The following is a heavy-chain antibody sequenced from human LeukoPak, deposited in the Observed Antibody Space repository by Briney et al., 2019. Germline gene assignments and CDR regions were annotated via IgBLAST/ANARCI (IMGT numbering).Heavy chain of an antibody. J-gene: IGHJ4*02. CDR1: GGSISSYY. D-gene: IGHD3-9*01. CDR2: IYISGST. CDR3: AREPPPDILPGRYTGFDH. V-gene: IGHV4-4*07. Sequence: PSETLSLTCTVSGGSISSYYWSWIRQPAGKGLEWIGRIYISGSTNYNPSLKSRVTMSVDTSKNQFSLKLSSVTAADTAVYYCAREPPPDILPGRYTGFDHWGLGALVTVAS.